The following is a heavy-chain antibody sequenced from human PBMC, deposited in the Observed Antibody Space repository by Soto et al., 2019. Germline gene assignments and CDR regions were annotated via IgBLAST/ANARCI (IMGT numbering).Heavy chain of an antibody. Sequence: SETLSLTCTVSCGSISSGGYYWSWIRQHPGKGLEWIGYIYYSGSTYYNPSLKSRVTISVDTSKNQFSLKLSSVTAADTAVYYCAREVISGGGVDYWGQGTLVTVS. CDR1: CGSISSGGYY. CDR3: AREVISGGGVDY. J-gene: IGHJ4*02. V-gene: IGHV4-31*03. CDR2: IYYSGST. D-gene: IGHD3-10*01.